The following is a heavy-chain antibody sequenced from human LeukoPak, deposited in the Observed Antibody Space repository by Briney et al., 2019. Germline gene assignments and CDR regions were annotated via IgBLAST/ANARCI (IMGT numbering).Heavy chain of an antibody. J-gene: IGHJ4*02. V-gene: IGHV4-39*01. CDR1: GGSISSSSYY. Sequence: SETLSLTCTVSGGSISSSSYYWGWIRQPTGKGLEWIGSIYYSGSTYYNPSLKSRVTISVDTSKNQFSLKLSSVTAADTAVYYCARLTRRGDYFDYWGQGTLVTVSS. CDR2: IYYSGST. D-gene: IGHD3-10*01. CDR3: ARLTRRGDYFDY.